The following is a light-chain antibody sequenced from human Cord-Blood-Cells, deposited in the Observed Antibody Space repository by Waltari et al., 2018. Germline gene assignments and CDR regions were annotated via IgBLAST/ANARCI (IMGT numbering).Light chain of an antibody. CDR1: QGISSW. Sequence: DIQMTQSPSTLSASVGDRVTITCRASQGISSWLAWYQQKPGKAPKLLIYKASSLESGVPSRFSGSGSGTEFTLTISSLQPDDFATYYCQQYNSYSATFGGGTKVEIK. CDR3: QQYNSYSAT. J-gene: IGKJ4*01. V-gene: IGKV1-5*03. CDR2: KAS.